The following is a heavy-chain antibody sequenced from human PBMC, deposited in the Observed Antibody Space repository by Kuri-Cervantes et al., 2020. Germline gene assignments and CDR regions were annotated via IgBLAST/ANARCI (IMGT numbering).Heavy chain of an antibody. CDR3: ARDYYDSSGYYSLGPVDDAFDI. J-gene: IGHJ3*02. CDR2: ISSSGSTI. D-gene: IGHD3-22*01. Sequence: GGSLRLSCAASGFTFSDYCMSWIRQAPGKGLEWVSYISSSGSTIYYADSVKGRFTISRDNAKNSLYLQMNSLRAEDTAVYYCARDYYDSSGYYSLGPVDDAFDIWGQGTMVTVSS. V-gene: IGHV3-11*01. CDR1: GFTFSDYC.